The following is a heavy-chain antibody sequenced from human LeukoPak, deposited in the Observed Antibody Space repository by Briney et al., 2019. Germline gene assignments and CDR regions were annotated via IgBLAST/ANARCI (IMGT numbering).Heavy chain of an antibody. CDR3: AGRYAVVTENHFDY. CDR2: INHSGST. Sequence: PSETLSLTCAVYGGSFSGYYWSWIRQPPGKGLEWIGEINHSGSTNYNPSLKSRVTISVDTSKNQFSLKLSSVTAADTAVYYCAGRYAVVTENHFDYWGQGTLVTVSS. V-gene: IGHV4-34*01. D-gene: IGHD2-21*02. CDR1: GGSFSGYY. J-gene: IGHJ4*02.